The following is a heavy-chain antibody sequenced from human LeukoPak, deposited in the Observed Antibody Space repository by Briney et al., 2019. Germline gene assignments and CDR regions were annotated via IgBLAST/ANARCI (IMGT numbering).Heavy chain of an antibody. Sequence: SETLSLTCTVSGGSISLYYWGWIRQPPGKGLEWIAYVYYTGDVNYNPSLKSRVTISVDTSKNQFSLELSSVTAADTAVYYCAGVQLERQGGFDPWGQGTLVTVSS. V-gene: IGHV4-59*01. D-gene: IGHD1-1*01. CDR3: AGVQLERQGGFDP. CDR2: VYYTGDV. CDR1: GGSISLYY. J-gene: IGHJ5*02.